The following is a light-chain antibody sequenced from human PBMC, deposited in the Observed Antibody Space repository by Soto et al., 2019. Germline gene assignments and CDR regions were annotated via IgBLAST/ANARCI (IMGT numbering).Light chain of an antibody. V-gene: IGLV3-21*04. CDR3: QVWDSSSDHVV. CDR1: NIGSKS. Sequence: SYELTQPPSVSVAPGKTARITCGGNNIGSKSVHWYQQKPGQAPVLVIYYDSDRPSGIPERCSGSNSGNTATLTISRVEAGDEADDYCQVWDSSSDHVVFGGGTKLTVL. J-gene: IGLJ2*01. CDR2: YDS.